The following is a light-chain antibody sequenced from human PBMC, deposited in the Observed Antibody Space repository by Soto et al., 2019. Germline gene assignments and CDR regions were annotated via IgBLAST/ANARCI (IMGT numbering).Light chain of an antibody. CDR2: DVT. Sequence: QSVLTQPASVSGSPGQSITISCNGTSSDVGGYDYVSWYQHHPGKAPKLMIYDVTIRPSGVSNRFSGSKSGNTASLTISGLQAEDEADYFCSSYTCSSTLHVVFGGGTKVTVL. CDR1: SSDVGGYDY. CDR3: SSYTCSSTLHVV. J-gene: IGLJ2*01. V-gene: IGLV2-14*03.